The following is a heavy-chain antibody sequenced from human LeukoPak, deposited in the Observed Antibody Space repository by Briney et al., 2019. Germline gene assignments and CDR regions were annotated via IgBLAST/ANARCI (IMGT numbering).Heavy chain of an antibody. CDR2: ISAYNGNT. J-gene: IGHJ5*02. D-gene: IGHD3-10*01. CDR3: ARDVDYYGSGSNWFDP. V-gene: IGHV1-18*04. Sequence: GASVKVSRKASGYTFTSYGISWVRQAPGQGLEWMGWISAYNGNTNYAQKLQGRVTMTTDTSTSTAYMELRSLRSDDTAVYYCARDVDYYGSGSNWFDPWGQGTLVTVSS. CDR1: GYTFTSYG.